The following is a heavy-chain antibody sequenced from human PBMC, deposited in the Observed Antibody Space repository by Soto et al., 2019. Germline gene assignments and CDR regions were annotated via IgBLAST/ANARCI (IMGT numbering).Heavy chain of an antibody. CDR2: IYYSGST. CDR1: GGSVSSGSYY. CDR3: ARDRIAAAGTDYYYYGMDV. D-gene: IGHD6-13*01. V-gene: IGHV4-61*01. Sequence: SETLSLTCTVSGGSVSSGSYYWSWIRQPPGKGLEWIGYIYYSGSTNYNPSLKSRVTISVDTSKNQFSLKLSSVTAADTAVYYCARDRIAAAGTDYYYYGMDVWGQGTTVTVSS. J-gene: IGHJ6*02.